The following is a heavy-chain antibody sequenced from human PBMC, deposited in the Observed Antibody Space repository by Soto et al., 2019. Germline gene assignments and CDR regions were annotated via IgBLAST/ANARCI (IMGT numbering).Heavy chain of an antibody. CDR1: GLIFSNYK. Sequence: GGSLRLSCAASGLIFSNYKRHWVRQAPGKGLVWVSRINTDGSITDYADSVKGRFTVSRDNAKNTMYLQMNSLTADDTAVYYCARDTNGLHYWGQGTLVTVSS. J-gene: IGHJ4*02. D-gene: IGHD2-8*01. CDR3: ARDTNGLHY. V-gene: IGHV3-74*01. CDR2: INTDGSIT.